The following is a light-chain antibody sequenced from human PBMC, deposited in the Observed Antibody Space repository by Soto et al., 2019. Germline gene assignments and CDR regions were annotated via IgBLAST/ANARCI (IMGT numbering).Light chain of an antibody. V-gene: IGKV3-11*01. CDR2: DVS. CDR3: QQRSNWPSIT. Sequence: EIVLTQSPAPLALSPGERVTLSCRASQSVSTFFAWYQQTPGQAPRLLSYDVSNRATGIPARFSGSGSGTDFTLTISSLEPEDFAIYYCQQRSNWPSITVGQGTRLEIK. CDR1: QSVSTF. J-gene: IGKJ5*01.